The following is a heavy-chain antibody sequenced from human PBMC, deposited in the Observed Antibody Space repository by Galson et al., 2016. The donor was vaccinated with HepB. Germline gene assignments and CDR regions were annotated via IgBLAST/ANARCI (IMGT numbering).Heavy chain of an antibody. CDR2: VHYSGIT. D-gene: IGHD3/OR15-3a*01. Sequence: SETLSLTCAVSGASISGHYWSWIRQPPGKGLEWIGYVHYSGITNYNPSLKSRVSISIDTSKTHFSLRLTSLTVADTAIYYCARDGRAWVGVDVWGQGTTVTVSS. CDR3: ARDGRAWVGVDV. CDR1: GASISGHY. V-gene: IGHV4-59*11. J-gene: IGHJ6*02.